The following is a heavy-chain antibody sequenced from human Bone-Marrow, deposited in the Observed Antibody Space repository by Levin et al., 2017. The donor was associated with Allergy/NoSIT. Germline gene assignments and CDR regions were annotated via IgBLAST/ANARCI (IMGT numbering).Heavy chain of an antibody. Sequence: PSGGSLRLSCAASGFTFSSYDMHWVRQATGKGLEWVSAIGTAGDTYYPGSVKGRFTISRENAKNSLYLQMNSLRAGDTAVYYCARGIPYYDFWRTTWPAGMDVWGQGTTVTVSS. CDR2: IGTAGDT. CDR3: ARGIPYYDFWRTTWPAGMDV. CDR1: GFTFSSYD. J-gene: IGHJ6*02. D-gene: IGHD3-3*01. V-gene: IGHV3-13*01.